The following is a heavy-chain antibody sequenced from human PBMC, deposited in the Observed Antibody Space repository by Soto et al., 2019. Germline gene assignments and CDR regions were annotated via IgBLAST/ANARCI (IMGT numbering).Heavy chain of an antibody. CDR2: IKSKTDGGTT. CDR3: TTLPFSSSEYYYYYMDV. D-gene: IGHD6-6*01. Sequence: GGSLRLSCAASGFTFSNAWMSWVRQAPGKGLEWVGRIKSKTDGGTTDYAAPVKGRFTISRDDSKNTLYLQMNSLKTEDTAVYYCTTLPFSSSEYYYYYMDVWGKGTTVTVSS. J-gene: IGHJ6*03. CDR1: GFTFSNAW. V-gene: IGHV3-15*01.